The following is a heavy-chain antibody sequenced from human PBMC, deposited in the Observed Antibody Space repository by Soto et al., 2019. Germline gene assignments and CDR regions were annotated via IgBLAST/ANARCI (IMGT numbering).Heavy chain of an antibody. CDR2: ISAYNGNT. CDR3: VKSGGEAELLILDY. Sequence: QVQLVQSGVELKKTGASVKVSCQASDFTLTNYGITWVRQAPGQGLEWMGWISAYNGNTKYAQKVQGRVTLTTDTSTNTVYMELRNLSSADTAVYYCVKSGGEAELLILDYWGQGTRLTVS. J-gene: IGHJ4*02. D-gene: IGHD1-7*01. CDR1: DFTLTNYG. V-gene: IGHV1-18*04.